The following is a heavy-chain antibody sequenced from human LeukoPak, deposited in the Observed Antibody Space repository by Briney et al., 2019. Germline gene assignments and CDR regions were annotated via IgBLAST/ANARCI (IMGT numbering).Heavy chain of an antibody. V-gene: IGHV3-30*02. CDR1: GFTFSSYG. CDR3: AKDYPGGIVVVPAAIPWFDP. CDR2: IRYDGSNK. D-gene: IGHD2-2*02. Sequence: GGSLRLSCAASGFTFSSYGMHWVRQAPGKGLEWVAFIRYDGSNKYYADSVKGRFTISRDNSKNTLYLQMNSLRAEDTAVYYCAKDYPGGIVVVPAAIPWFDPWGQGTLVTVSS. J-gene: IGHJ5*02.